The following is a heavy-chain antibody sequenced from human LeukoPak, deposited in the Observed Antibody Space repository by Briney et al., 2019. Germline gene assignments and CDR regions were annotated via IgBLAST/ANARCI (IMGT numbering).Heavy chain of an antibody. CDR2: INPSGGST. V-gene: IGHV1-46*01. D-gene: IGHD3-3*01. CDR1: GYTSTSYY. J-gene: IGHJ6*02. CDR3: ARGPGYDFWSGDRREDLGMDV. Sequence: ASVTVSCTASGYTSTSYYMHWVRQAPGQGLEWMGIINPSGGSTSYAQKFQGRVTMTRDTSTSTVYMELSSLRSEDTAVYYCARGPGYDFWSGDRREDLGMDVWGQGTTVTVSS.